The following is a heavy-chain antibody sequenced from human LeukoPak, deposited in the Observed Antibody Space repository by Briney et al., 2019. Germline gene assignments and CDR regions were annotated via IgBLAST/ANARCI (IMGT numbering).Heavy chain of an antibody. CDR2: IKEDVREN. V-gene: IGHV3-7*01. D-gene: IGHD5-12*01. Sequence: GGSLRLSCAASGFTFSRDWMAWIRQAPGKGLEWVANIKEDVRENYYVESVRGRFIISRDNAKNSLYLQMNSLRVEDTAVYYCARETYDGAYYFDQWGQGTLVTASS. CDR3: ARETYDGAYYFDQ. CDR1: GFTFSRDW. J-gene: IGHJ4*02.